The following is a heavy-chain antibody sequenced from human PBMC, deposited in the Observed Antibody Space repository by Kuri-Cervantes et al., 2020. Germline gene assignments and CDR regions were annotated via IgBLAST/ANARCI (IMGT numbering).Heavy chain of an antibody. Sequence: ETLSLTCAASGFTFSSYWMSWVRQAPGKGLEWVANIKQDGSEKYYVDSVKGRFTISRDNAKNSLYLQMNSLRAEDTAVYYCARDGLTGYYYDSSGYSPNYYYYYGMDVWGQGTTVTVSS. V-gene: IGHV3-7*01. CDR1: GFTFSSYW. CDR2: IKQDGSEK. J-gene: IGHJ6*02. D-gene: IGHD3-22*01. CDR3: ARDGLTGYYYDSSGYSPNYYYYYGMDV.